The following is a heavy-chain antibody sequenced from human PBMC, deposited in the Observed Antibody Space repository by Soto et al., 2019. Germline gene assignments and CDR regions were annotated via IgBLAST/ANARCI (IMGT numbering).Heavy chain of an antibody. V-gene: IGHV3-48*04. Sequence: PGGSLRLSCAASGFTFSSYSMNWVRQAPGKGLEWVSYISSSSSTIYYADSVKGRFTISRDNSKNSLYLQMNSLRTEDTALYYCAKDFNDFWSGYPHYGMDVWGQGTTVTVSS. D-gene: IGHD3-3*01. CDR3: AKDFNDFWSGYPHYGMDV. J-gene: IGHJ6*02. CDR2: ISSSSSTI. CDR1: GFTFSSYS.